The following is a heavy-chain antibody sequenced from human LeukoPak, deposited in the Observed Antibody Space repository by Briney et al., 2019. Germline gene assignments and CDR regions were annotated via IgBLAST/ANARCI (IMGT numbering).Heavy chain of an antibody. D-gene: IGHD4-17*01. CDR2: ISAYNGNT. V-gene: IGHV1-18*01. CDR3: AKGTNDYGDVDWYFDL. CDR1: RYTFTSYG. Sequence: ASVKVSCKASRYTFTSYGISWVRQAPGQGLEWMGWISAYNGNTNYAQKLQGRVTMTTDTSTSTAYMELRSLRAEDTAVYYCAKGTNDYGDVDWYFDLWGRGTLVTVSS. J-gene: IGHJ2*01.